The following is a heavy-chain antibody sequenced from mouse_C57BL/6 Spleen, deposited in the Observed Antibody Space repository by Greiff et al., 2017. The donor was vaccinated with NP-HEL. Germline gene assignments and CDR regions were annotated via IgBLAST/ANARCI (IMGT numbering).Heavy chain of an antibody. CDR2: FYPGSGSI. CDR3: ARHEGTTVVAEYYFDY. D-gene: IGHD1-1*01. J-gene: IGHJ2*01. V-gene: IGHV1-62-2*01. CDR1: GYTFTEYT. Sequence: QVQLQQSGAELVKPGASVKLSCKASGYTFTEYTIHWVKQRSGQGLEWIGWFYPGSGSIKYNEKFKDKATLTADKSSSTVYMKLSRLTSEDSAVYFCARHEGTTVVAEYYFDYWGQGTTLTVSS.